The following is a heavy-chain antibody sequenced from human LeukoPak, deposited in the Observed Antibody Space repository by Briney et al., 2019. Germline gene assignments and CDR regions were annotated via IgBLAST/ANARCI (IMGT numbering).Heavy chain of an antibody. Sequence: GGSLRLSCAASGFTFSSYAMHWVRHAPGKGLEYVSAISSNGGSTYYANSVKGRFTISRDNSKNTLNLQMGSMRAEDLAVYYCARGGRYCINGVCYTLFDYWGQGTLVTVSS. J-gene: IGHJ4*02. CDR2: ISSNGGST. D-gene: IGHD2-8*01. CDR1: GFTFSSYA. V-gene: IGHV3-64*01. CDR3: ARGGRYCINGVCYTLFDY.